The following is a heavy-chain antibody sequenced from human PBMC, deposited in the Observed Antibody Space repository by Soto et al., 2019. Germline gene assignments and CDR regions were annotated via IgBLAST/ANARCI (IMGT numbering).Heavy chain of an antibody. CDR1: GGSLSGYS. CDR3: AKGFGGRLYGPGSDAFDD. V-gene: IGHV4-34*01. D-gene: IGHD3-10*01. J-gene: IGHJ4*02. CDR2: INHSGST. Sequence: QVRLQHWGAGLLKPSETLSRTCAVYGGSLSGYSWSWIRQPPGRGLEWIGEINHSGSTNYNPSLKSRVTISVDTPKTQFSLTLTSVTAAAPAVYYCAKGFGGRLYGPGSDAFDDWGQGILVTVSS.